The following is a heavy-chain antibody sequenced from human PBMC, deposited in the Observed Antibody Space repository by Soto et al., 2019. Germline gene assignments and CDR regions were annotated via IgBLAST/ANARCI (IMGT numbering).Heavy chain of an antibody. D-gene: IGHD3-16*01. CDR3: VKFRGRAYHYYYMDV. V-gene: IGHV3-23*01. J-gene: IGHJ6*03. Sequence: DVQLLESGGGSVQRGGSLRLSCAASGVTFSTYGMTWVRQAPGKGLEWVSYGGSGGSTYYADSVKGRFTISRDNSKNTLYLPMNSLRADDTAVYYCVKFRGRAYHYYYMDVWGNGTTVTVSS. CDR2: YGGSGGST. CDR1: GVTFSTYG.